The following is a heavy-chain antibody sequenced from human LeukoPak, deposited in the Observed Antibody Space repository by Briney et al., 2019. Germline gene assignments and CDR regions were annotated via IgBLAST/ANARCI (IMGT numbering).Heavy chain of an antibody. CDR2: ISSSSSYI. Sequence: PGGSLRLSCAASGFTFSSYSMNWVRQAPGKGLEWVSSISSSSSYIYYADSVKGRFTISRDNAKNSLYLQMNSLRAEDTAVYYCAREGGSSSWTFDYWGQGTLVTVS. D-gene: IGHD6-13*01. CDR3: AREGGSSSWTFDY. J-gene: IGHJ4*02. CDR1: GFTFSSYS. V-gene: IGHV3-21*01.